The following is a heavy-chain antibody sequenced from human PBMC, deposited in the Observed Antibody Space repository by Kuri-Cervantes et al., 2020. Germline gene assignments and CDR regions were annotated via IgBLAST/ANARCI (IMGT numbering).Heavy chain of an antibody. Sequence: GESLKISCAASGFTFSSYAMHWVRQAPGKGLEWVAAISYDGSNKYYADSVKGRFTISRDNAKNTLYLQMNSLRAEDTAVYYCARGGVVVVAATPYWGQGTLVTVSS. CDR2: ISYDGSNK. D-gene: IGHD2-15*01. CDR1: GFTFSSYA. V-gene: IGHV3-30-3*01. CDR3: ARGGVVVVAATPY. J-gene: IGHJ4*02.